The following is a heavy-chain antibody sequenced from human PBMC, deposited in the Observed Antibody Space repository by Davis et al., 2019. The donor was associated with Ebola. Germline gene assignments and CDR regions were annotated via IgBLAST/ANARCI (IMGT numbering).Heavy chain of an antibody. Sequence: PSETLSLTCTVSGGSISSSSYYWGWIRQPPGKGLEWIGSIYYSGSTYYNPSLKSRITISVDTSKNQFSLKLSAVTAADTAVYYCARKKKYFPYYFDYWGQGTLVTVSS. V-gene: IGHV4-39*01. CDR3: ARKKKYFPYYFDY. J-gene: IGHJ4*02. CDR2: IYYSGST. D-gene: IGHD3-10*01. CDR1: GGSISSSSYY.